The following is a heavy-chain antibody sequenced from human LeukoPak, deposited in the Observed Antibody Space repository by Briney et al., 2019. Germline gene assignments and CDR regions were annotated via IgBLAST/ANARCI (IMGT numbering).Heavy chain of an antibody. V-gene: IGHV3-23*01. Sequence: GGSLRLSCAASGFTFSSYAMSWVRQAPGKGLEWVSAISGGGGSTYYADSVKGRFTISRDNSKNTLFLQMNSLRAEDTAVYYCAKDREGLSSGYDLEYFDYWGQGTLVTISS. D-gene: IGHD5-12*01. CDR3: AKDREGLSSGYDLEYFDY. J-gene: IGHJ4*02. CDR1: GFTFSSYA. CDR2: ISGGGGST.